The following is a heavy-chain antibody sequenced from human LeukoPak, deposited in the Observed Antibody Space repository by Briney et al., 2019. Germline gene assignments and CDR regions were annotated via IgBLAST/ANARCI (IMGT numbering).Heavy chain of an antibody. Sequence: GGSLRLSCAASGFTFDDYAMHWVRQAPGKGLEWVSGISWNSGSIGYADSVKGRFTISRDNAKNSLYLQMNSLRAEDTALYYCAKDPYSESAVAGTFDYWGQGTLVTVSS. J-gene: IGHJ4*02. D-gene: IGHD6-19*01. V-gene: IGHV3-9*01. CDR1: GFTFDDYA. CDR2: ISWNSGSI. CDR3: AKDPYSESAVAGTFDY.